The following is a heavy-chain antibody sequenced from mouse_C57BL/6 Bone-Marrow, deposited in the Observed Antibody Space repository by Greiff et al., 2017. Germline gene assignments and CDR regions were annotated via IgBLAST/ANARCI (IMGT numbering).Heavy chain of an antibody. V-gene: IGHV1-55*01. CDR1: GYTFTSYW. CDR2: IYPGSGST. J-gene: IGHJ1*03. CDR3: ARPYYSNYWYFDV. Sequence: QVQLKQPGAELVKPGASVKMSCKASGYTFTSYWITWVKQRTGQGLEWIGDIYPGSGSTNYNEKFKSKAILTVEPSSSTSYMQLSSLTYEDSAVYYCARPYYSNYWYFDVWGTGTTVTVSS. D-gene: IGHD2-5*01.